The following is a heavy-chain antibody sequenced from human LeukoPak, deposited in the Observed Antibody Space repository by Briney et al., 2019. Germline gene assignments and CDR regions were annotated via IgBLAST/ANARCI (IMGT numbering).Heavy chain of an antibody. Sequence: GASVKVSCKASGYTFTSYGISWVRQAPGQGLEWMGIINPSGGSTTYAQKFQGRVTMTRDTSTSTVYMELSSLRSEDTAVYYCASPSSYYYDSSDSRAFDIWGQGTMVTVSS. J-gene: IGHJ3*02. CDR3: ASPSSYYYDSSDSRAFDI. CDR1: GYTFTSYG. V-gene: IGHV1-46*03. D-gene: IGHD3-22*01. CDR2: INPSGGST.